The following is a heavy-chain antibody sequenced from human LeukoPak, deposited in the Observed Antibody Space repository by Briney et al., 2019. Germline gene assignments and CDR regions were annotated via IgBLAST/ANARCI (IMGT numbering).Heavy chain of an antibody. CDR2: IKQDGSEK. Sequence: GGSLRLSCAASGFTFSSYWMSWVRQAPGKGLEWVANIKQDGSEKYYVDSVKGRFTISRDNAKNSLYLQMNSLRAEDTAVYYCARERPITMVRGVAFDPWGQGTLVTVSS. D-gene: IGHD3-10*01. J-gene: IGHJ5*02. V-gene: IGHV3-7*01. CDR3: ARERPITMVRGVAFDP. CDR1: GFTFSSYW.